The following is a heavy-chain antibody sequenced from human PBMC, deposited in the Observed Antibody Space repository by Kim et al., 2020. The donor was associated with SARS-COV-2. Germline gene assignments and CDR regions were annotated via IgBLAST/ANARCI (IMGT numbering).Heavy chain of an antibody. CDR3: ARNPPAGTGNNP. D-gene: IGHD6-19*01. Sequence: GGSLRLSCTASGFKFSDSYMSWIRQAPGKGLEWVSYITSNGETRYYADSVKGRFTISRDNAKTSLYLQMKSLTADDTAVYYCARNPPAGTGNNPGGQGTLVTVSS. J-gene: IGHJ5*02. V-gene: IGHV3-11*01. CDR2: ITSNGETR. CDR1: GFKFSDSY.